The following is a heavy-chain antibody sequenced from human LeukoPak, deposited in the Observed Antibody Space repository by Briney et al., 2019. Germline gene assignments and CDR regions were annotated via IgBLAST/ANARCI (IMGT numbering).Heavy chain of an antibody. CDR2: ISAYNGNT. CDR1: GYTFTSHG. V-gene: IGHV1-18*01. Sequence: ASVKVSCKASGYTFTSHGINWVRQAPGQGLEWMGWISAYNGNTNYAQKLQGRVTMTTDTSTSTAYMELRSLRSDDTAVYYCASAIGSYSSSWYSFDYWGQGTLVTVSS. CDR3: ASAIGSYSSSWYSFDY. J-gene: IGHJ4*02. D-gene: IGHD6-13*01.